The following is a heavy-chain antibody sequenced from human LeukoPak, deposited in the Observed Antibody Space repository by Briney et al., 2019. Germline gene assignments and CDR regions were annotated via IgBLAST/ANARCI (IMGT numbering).Heavy chain of an antibody. D-gene: IGHD5-18*01. CDR2: FDPEDGET. Sequence: ASVKVSCKVSGYTFTELSMNWVRQAPGKGLEWMGGFDPEDGETIYAQKFQGRVTMTEDTSTDTAYMELSSLRSEDTAVYYCARVEGAAQLLDYWGQGTLVTVSS. J-gene: IGHJ4*02. V-gene: IGHV1-24*01. CDR3: ARVEGAAQLLDY. CDR1: GYTFTELS.